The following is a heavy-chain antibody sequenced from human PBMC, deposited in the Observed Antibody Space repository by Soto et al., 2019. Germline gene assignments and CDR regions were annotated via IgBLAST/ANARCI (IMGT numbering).Heavy chain of an antibody. Sequence: EVRLMESGGGLVQPGGSLRLSCAASGFIVSSNYMPWVRQAPGKGLEWVSLLYSGGATHYAASVKGRFTISSHSSQNTLFLQMNSLRTEDTATYYCVRGRYGAEIHWGQGTKVTVSS. J-gene: IGHJ4*02. CDR1: GFIVSSNY. D-gene: IGHD3-10*01. V-gene: IGHV3-53*04. CDR2: LYSGGAT. CDR3: VRGRYGAEIH.